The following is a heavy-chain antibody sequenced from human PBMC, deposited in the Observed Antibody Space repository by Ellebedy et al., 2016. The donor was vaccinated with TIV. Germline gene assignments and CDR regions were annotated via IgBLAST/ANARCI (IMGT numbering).Heavy chain of an antibody. J-gene: IGHJ4*02. V-gene: IGHV3-30*03. CDR3: ARGGSSGSSDY. CDR1: GFTFRSHG. CDR2: ISSDGSNK. Sequence: GESLKISXVASGFTFRSHGIYWVRQAPGKGLGLVAVISSDGSNKYYADSVKGRFTISRDNSKNTLYLQMNSLRTDDMAVYYCARGGSSGSSDYWGQGTLVTVSS. D-gene: IGHD3-10*01.